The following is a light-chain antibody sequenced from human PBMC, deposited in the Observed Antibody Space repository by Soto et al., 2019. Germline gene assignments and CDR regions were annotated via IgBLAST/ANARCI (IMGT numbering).Light chain of an antibody. CDR2: KAS. Sequence: DIQMTQSPSTLSASVGDRVTITCRASQSIGNWLAWYQQKPGKAPKFLIYKASILESGVPSRFSGSGSGTEFTLTINSLQPDDFATYYCQQYNNYQGTFGQGTKVEI. CDR3: QQYNNYQGT. J-gene: IGKJ1*01. CDR1: QSIGNW. V-gene: IGKV1-5*03.